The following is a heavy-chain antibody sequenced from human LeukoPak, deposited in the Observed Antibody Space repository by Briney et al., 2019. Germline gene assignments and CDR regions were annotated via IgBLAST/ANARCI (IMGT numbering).Heavy chain of an antibody. CDR2: ITYDGSNK. CDR1: GFTFSSNA. D-gene: IGHD1-26*01. Sequence: PGRPLRLSCAASGFTFSSNAMHWVRQAPGKGLEWVAVITYDGSNKYYADSVKGRFTISRDNSRNTLYLQMNSLRAEDTAVYYCARGLLGATTSYFDYWGQGTLVTVSS. V-gene: IGHV3-30-3*01. J-gene: IGHJ4*02. CDR3: ARGLLGATTSYFDY.